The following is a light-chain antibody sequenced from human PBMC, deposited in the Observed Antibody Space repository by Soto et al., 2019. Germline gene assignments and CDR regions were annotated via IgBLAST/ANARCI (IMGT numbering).Light chain of an antibody. Sequence: DIQMTQSPSTLSGSVGDRVTITCRTSQTISSWLAWYQQKPGKAPKLLIYDASSLESGVPSRFSGSGSGTEFTLTISSLQSEDFAIYYCQQYNKWPPWTFGQGTKVDI. J-gene: IGKJ1*01. CDR1: QTISSW. V-gene: IGKV1-5*01. CDR2: DAS. CDR3: QQYNKWPPWT.